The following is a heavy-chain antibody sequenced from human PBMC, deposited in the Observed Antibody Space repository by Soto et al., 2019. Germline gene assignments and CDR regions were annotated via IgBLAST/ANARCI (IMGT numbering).Heavy chain of an antibody. V-gene: IGHV3-23*01. CDR1: GFTFSSYA. Sequence: HPGGSLRLSCAASGFTFSSYAMSWVRQAPGKGLEWVSAISGSGGSTYYADSVKGRFTISRDNSKNTLYLQMNSLRAEDTAVYYCAKDIVVVPAAYYYYGMDVWGQGTTVTVSS. J-gene: IGHJ6*02. CDR3: AKDIVVVPAAYYYYGMDV. CDR2: ISGSGGST. D-gene: IGHD2-2*01.